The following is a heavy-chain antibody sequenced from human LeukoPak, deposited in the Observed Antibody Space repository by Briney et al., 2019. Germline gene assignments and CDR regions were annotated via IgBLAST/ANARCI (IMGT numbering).Heavy chain of an antibody. V-gene: IGHV3-21*01. D-gene: IGHD6-13*01. CDR1: GFTFSSYS. J-gene: IGHJ4*02. Sequence: PGGSLRLSCAASGFTFSSYSMNWVRQAPGKGLEWVSSISSSSSYIYYADSVKGRFTISRDNAKNSLYLQMNSLRAEDTAVYYCARDLVVAAAGPNDYWGQGTLVTVSS. CDR3: ARDLVVAAAGPNDY. CDR2: ISSSSSYI.